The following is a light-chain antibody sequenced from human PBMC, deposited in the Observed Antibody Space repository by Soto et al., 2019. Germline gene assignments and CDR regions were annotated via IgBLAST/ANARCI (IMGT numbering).Light chain of an antibody. J-gene: IGKJ2*01. Sequence: DIQMTQSPSTLSASVGDRVTITCRASQSISNYLAWYQQKPGKAPNLLIYKASTLQSGVPSRFSGSGSGTEFTLTISSLKPEDFATYYCQHRTFGQGTKLEIK. CDR3: QHRT. CDR1: QSISNY. CDR2: KAS. V-gene: IGKV1-5*03.